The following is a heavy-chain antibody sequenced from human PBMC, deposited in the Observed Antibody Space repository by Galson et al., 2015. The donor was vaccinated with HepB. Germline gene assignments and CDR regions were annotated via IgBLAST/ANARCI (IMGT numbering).Heavy chain of an antibody. CDR2: ISGCGGST. J-gene: IGHJ6*02. CDR3: AKGPPDYGNDYYYYGMDV. V-gene: IGHV3-23*01. Sequence: SLRLSCAASGFTFSSYAMSWVRQAPGKGLEWVSAISGCGGSTYYADSVKGRFTISRDNSKNTLYLQMNSLRAEDTAVYYCAKGPPDYGNDYYYYGMDVWGQGTTVTVSS. CDR1: GFTFSSYA. D-gene: IGHD4-11*01.